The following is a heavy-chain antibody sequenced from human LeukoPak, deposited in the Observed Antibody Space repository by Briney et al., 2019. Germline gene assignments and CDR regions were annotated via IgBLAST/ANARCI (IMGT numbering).Heavy chain of an antibody. CDR2: ISSNGGST. Sequence: GGSLRLSCSASGFTFSSYAMHWVRQAPGKGLEYVSAISSNGGSTYYADSVKGRFTISRDNSKNTRYLQMSSLRAEDTAVYYCVKGAVVVPAAMFDYWGQGTLVTVSS. D-gene: IGHD2-2*01. CDR3: VKGAVVVPAAMFDY. CDR1: GFTFSSYA. V-gene: IGHV3-64D*06. J-gene: IGHJ4*02.